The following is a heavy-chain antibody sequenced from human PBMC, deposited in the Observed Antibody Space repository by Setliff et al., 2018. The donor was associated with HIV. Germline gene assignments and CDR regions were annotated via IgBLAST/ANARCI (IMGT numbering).Heavy chain of an antibody. J-gene: IGHJ5*01. V-gene: IGHV1-46*01. D-gene: IGHD5-12*01. CDR1: GTNLLPYY. Sequence: ASVKVSCKTSGTNLLPYYMHWVRQAPGQGLEWMGVINTRGGSTSYAQKFEGRVTMTSDTSTYTVYMELSGLTSDDTAFYYCASDAVSGYDWKWFDSWGQGTLVTVSS. CDR2: INTRGGST. CDR3: ASDAVSGYDWKWFDS.